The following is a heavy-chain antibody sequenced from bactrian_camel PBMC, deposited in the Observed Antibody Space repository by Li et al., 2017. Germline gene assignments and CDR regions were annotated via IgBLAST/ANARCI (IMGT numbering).Heavy chain of an antibody. CDR1: GYTGWSYC. CDR3: AAGFPYGGDSCAGLLY. D-gene: IGHD7*01. Sequence: HVQLVESGGGSVQSGGSLRLSCAVSGYTGWSYCMGWYRQAPGNACEMVSIVSTDGKTRYADSAKGRFTISRDNAKNTVDLQMNSLKPEDTAMYSCAAGFPYGGDSCAGLLYRGHGTQVTVS. CDR2: VSTDGKT. V-gene: IGHV3S55*01. J-gene: IGHJ4*01.